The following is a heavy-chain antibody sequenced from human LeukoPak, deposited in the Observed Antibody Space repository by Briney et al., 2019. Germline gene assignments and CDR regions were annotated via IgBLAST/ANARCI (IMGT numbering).Heavy chain of an antibody. CDR2: IDHSGGS. CDR3: ASPAMAFIDQGRYNYYYYMDV. V-gene: IGHV4-38-2*02. D-gene: IGHD5-18*01. CDR1: GYSISSGYY. Sequence: SETLSLTCSVSGYSISSGYYWGWSRQPPGKGLEGIGSIDHSGGSYYNPSLKSRVTMSVDTSKNQFSLKLSSVTAADTAVYYCASPAMAFIDQGRYNYYYYMDVWGKGTTVTVSS. J-gene: IGHJ6*03.